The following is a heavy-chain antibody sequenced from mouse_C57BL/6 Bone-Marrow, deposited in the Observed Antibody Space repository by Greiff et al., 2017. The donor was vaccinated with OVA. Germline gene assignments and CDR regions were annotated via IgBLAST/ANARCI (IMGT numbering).Heavy chain of an antibody. CDR3: TREGYSNYLYYFDY. CDR2: ISSGGDYI. V-gene: IGHV5-9-1*02. CDR1: GFTFSSYA. Sequence: DVMLVESGEGLVKPGGSLKLSCAASGFTFSSYAMSWVRQTPEKRLEWVAYISSGGDYIYYADTVKGRFTISRDNARNTLYLQMSSLKSEDTAMYYCTREGYSNYLYYFDYWGQGTTLTVSS. J-gene: IGHJ2*01. D-gene: IGHD2-5*01.